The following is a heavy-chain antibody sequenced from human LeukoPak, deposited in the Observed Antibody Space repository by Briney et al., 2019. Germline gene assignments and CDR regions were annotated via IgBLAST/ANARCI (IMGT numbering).Heavy chain of an antibody. Sequence: PSETLSLTCTVSGGSISSRGYYWGWIRQPPGKGLEWIANIYSSGSTYQNPSLKSRVTISVDTSKTHFSLKLSSLTAADTAVYYCGSQFYDSSGYYFQHWGQGTLVTVSS. CDR3: GSQFYDSSGYYFQH. J-gene: IGHJ1*01. CDR1: GGSISSRGYY. V-gene: IGHV4-39*02. CDR2: IYSSGST. D-gene: IGHD3-22*01.